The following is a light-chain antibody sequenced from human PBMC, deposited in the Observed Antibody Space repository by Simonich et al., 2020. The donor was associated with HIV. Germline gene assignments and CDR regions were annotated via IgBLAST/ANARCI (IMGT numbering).Light chain of an antibody. CDR1: QSVSSY. J-gene: IGKJ1*01. V-gene: IGKV3-20*01. Sequence: EIVLTQSPATLSLSPGERATLSCRASQSVSSYLAWFQQKPGQAPRLLIYDASSRATGIPDRFSGSGSGTDFTLTISRLEPEDFAVYYCQQYGSSPTFGQGTKVEIK. CDR3: QQYGSSPT. CDR2: DAS.